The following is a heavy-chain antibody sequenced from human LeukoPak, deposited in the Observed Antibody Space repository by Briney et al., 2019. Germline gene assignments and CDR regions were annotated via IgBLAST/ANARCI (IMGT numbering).Heavy chain of an antibody. CDR2: ISSSGSTI. D-gene: IGHD5-24*01. V-gene: IGHV3-11*01. CDR1: GFTFSDYY. CDR3: ARDNGWLQLTYLDY. Sequence: KAGGSLRLSCAASGFTFSDYYMSWIRQAPGKGLEWVSYISSSGSTIYYADSVKGRFTISRDNAKNSLYLQMNSLRAEDTAVYYCARDNGWLQLTYLDYWGQGTLVTVSS. J-gene: IGHJ4*02.